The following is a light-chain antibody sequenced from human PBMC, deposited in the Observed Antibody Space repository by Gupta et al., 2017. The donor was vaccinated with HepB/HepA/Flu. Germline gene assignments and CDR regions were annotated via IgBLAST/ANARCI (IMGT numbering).Light chain of an antibody. V-gene: IGLV3-21*03. CDR3: QVWDSNNDHVV. CDR2: DDS. CDR1: NIGDKS. Sequence: SSVLPQPPPVSVAPGNTARITCGGANIGDKSVHWYQQTPGHAPVLLLYDDSDRPSGIPERFSGSNSGNTATVTISRVEGGDEADYYCQVWDSNNDHVVFGGGTKLTVL. J-gene: IGLJ2*01.